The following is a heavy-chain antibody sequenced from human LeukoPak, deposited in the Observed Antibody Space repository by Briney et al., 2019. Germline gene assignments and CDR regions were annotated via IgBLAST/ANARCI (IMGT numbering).Heavy chain of an antibody. J-gene: IGHJ4*02. V-gene: IGHV4-34*01. Sequence: SETLSLTCAVYGGSFRGYYWSWIRQPPGKGLEWIGEINHSGSTNYNPSLKSRVTISVDTSKNQFSLKLSSVTAADTAVYYCARRSTIFGVVILYFDYWGQGTLVTVSS. CDR3: ARRSTIFGVVILYFDY. CDR2: INHSGST. D-gene: IGHD3-3*01. CDR1: GGSFRGYY.